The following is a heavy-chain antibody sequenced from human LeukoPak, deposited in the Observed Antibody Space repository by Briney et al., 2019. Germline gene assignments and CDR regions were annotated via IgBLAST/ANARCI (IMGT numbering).Heavy chain of an antibody. Sequence: GGSLRLSCVASGFTFGIYSMIWVRQAPGKGPEWISSISSSTSYIYYTDSVKGRFTISRDNAKNSLYLQMNRLRGEDTAVYYCARVGSNISWFDGAFDIWGQGTVVTVSS. J-gene: IGHJ3*02. D-gene: IGHD3-10*01. CDR2: ISSSTSYI. CDR3: ARVGSNISWFDGAFDI. V-gene: IGHV3-21*01. CDR1: GFTFGIYS.